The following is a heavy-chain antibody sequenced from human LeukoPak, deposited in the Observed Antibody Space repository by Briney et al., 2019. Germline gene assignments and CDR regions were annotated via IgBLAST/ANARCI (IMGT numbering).Heavy chain of an antibody. CDR1: GGSFSGYY. CDR3: GGVGRGLPPGVVFGI. V-gene: IGHV4-34*01. J-gene: IGHJ3*02. CDR2: INHSGST. Sequence: PSETLSLTCAVYGGSFSGYYWSWIRQPPGKGLEWIGEINHSGSTNYNPSLKSRVTISVDTSKNQFSLKLSSVTAADTAVYYCGGVGRGLPPGVVFGIGGKGQMATVSS. D-gene: IGHD3-10*01.